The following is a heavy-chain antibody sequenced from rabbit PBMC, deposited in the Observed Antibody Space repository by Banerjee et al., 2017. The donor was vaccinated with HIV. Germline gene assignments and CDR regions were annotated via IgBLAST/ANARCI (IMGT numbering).Heavy chain of an antibody. J-gene: IGHJ4*01. V-gene: IGHV1S45*01. CDR2: INTNTGNT. D-gene: IGHD4-1*01. CDR3: ARDLAGVIGWNFNL. Sequence: QEQLEESGGGLVKPEGSLTLTCTASGFSFISYYMCWVRQAPGKGLEWIACINTNTGNTVYASWAKGPFTISKTSSTTVTLQMTSLTAADTATYLCARDLAGVIGWNFNLWGPGTLVTVS. CDR1: GFSFISYY.